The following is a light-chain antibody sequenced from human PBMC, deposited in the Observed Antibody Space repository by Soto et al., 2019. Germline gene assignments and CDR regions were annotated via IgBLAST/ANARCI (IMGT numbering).Light chain of an antibody. CDR2: DTS. CDR1: QSISSNF. J-gene: IGKJ1*01. Sequence: EVVLTQSPDTLSLSVGERASLSCRASQSISSNFLAWYQQKPGQAPRLLIYDTSNRATGIPARFSGSGSGTDFTLTISSLEPEDFAVYYCQQYGYSFWTFGQGTKVDIK. CDR3: QQYGYSFWT. V-gene: IGKV3-20*01.